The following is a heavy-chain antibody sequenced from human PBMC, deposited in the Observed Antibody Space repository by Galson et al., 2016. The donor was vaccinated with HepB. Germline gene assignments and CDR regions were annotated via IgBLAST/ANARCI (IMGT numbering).Heavy chain of an antibody. CDR3: ASGCGQRTYQYYGIDV. CDR1: GFSLSTDGLC. D-gene: IGHD1-7*01. V-gene: IGHV2-70*11. J-gene: IGHJ6*02. Sequence: PALVKPTQTLTLTCTFSGFSLSTDGLCVNWIRQPPGKALEWLGRIDWADDRYFSTSLKPWLTFSKDSSRNQAVVTMTDMDPRDTATYFCASGCGQRTYQYYGIDVWGRGIMVTVSS. CDR2: IDWADDR.